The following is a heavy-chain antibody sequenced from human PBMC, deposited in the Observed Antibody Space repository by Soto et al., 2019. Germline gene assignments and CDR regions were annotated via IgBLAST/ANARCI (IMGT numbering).Heavy chain of an antibody. CDR1: GGSISSSSYY. V-gene: IGHV4-39*01. D-gene: IGHD1-1*01. CDR2: IYYSGST. CDR3: ASTTPTVLPNVYYYYGMDV. Sequence: SETLCLTCTVSGGSISSSSYYWGWIRQPPGKGLEWIGSIYYSGSTYYNPSLKSRVTISVDTSKNQFSLKLSSVTAADTAVYYCASTTPTVLPNVYYYYGMDVWGQGTTVTVSS. J-gene: IGHJ6*02.